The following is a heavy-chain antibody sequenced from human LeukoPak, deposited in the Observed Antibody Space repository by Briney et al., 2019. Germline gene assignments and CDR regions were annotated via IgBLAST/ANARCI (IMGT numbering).Heavy chain of an antibody. V-gene: IGHV4-61*01. CDR1: GDSVSSDSYY. CDR2: VYYSGRT. D-gene: IGHD3-22*01. CDR3: ARGTAAIANAFDI. J-gene: IGHJ3*02. Sequence: SETLSLTCAVSGDSVSSDSYYWHWIRRSPGKGLEWVGFVYYSGRTKYNPSLKSRVAMSIDTSKNQFSLKLSSVTAADTAVYYCARGTAAIANAFDIWGQGTMVTVSS.